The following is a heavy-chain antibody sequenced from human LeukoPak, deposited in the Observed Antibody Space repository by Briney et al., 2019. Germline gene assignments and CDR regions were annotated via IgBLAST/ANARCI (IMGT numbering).Heavy chain of an antibody. V-gene: IGHV3-64*01. D-gene: IGHD3-9*01. CDR2: ISSNGGST. CDR3: ARASPPKRYYDILTGAHFDY. Sequence: GGSLRLSCAASGFTFSSYAMHWVRQAPGKGLEYVSAISSNGGSTYYANSVKGRFTISRDNSKNTLYLQMGSLRAEDMAVYYCARASPPKRYYDILTGAHFDYWGQGTLVTVSS. CDR1: GFTFSSYA. J-gene: IGHJ4*02.